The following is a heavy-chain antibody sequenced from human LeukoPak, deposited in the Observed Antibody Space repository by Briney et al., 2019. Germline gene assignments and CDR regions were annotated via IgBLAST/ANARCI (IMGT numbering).Heavy chain of an antibody. J-gene: IGHJ5*02. CDR2: INTDGSST. CDR1: GFTFSNYW. D-gene: IGHD6-19*01. V-gene: IGHV3-74*01. Sequence: GGSLRLSCAASGFTFSNYWMHWVRQAPGKGLVWVSRINTDGSSTSYVDSVKGRFTISRDNSKNTLYLQMNSLRAEDTAVYYCAKLIGIAVADNWFDPWGQGTLVTVSS. CDR3: AKLIGIAVADNWFDP.